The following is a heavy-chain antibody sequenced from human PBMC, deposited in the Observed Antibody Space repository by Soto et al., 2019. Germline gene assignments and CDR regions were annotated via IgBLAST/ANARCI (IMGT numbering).Heavy chain of an antibody. J-gene: IGHJ6*02. V-gene: IGHV1-2*04. CDR1: GYTFTGYY. Sequence: QVQLVQSGAEVKKPGASVKVSCKASGYTFTGYYMHWVRQAPGQGLEWMGWINPNSGGTNYAQKFQGWVTMTRDTSISTAYMELSRLRSDDRAVYYCARETRGGYCSGGSCYSPYYYYGMDVWGQGTTVTVSS. D-gene: IGHD2-15*01. CDR2: INPNSGGT. CDR3: ARETRGGYCSGGSCYSPYYYYGMDV.